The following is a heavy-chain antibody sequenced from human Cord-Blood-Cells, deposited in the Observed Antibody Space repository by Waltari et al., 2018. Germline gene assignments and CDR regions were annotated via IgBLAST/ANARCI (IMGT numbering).Heavy chain of an antibody. CDR3: ARDRTGEVDGAFDI. CDR1: GYTFTSYA. V-gene: IGHV1-3*01. D-gene: IGHD7-27*01. Sequence: QVQLVQSGAEVKKPGASVKDSCKASGYTFTSYAMHWVRQAPGQRLEWMGWINAGNGNTKYSQKFQGRVTITRDTSASTAYMELSSLRSEDTAVYYCARDRTGEVDGAFDIWGQGTMVTVSS. CDR2: INAGNGNT. J-gene: IGHJ3*02.